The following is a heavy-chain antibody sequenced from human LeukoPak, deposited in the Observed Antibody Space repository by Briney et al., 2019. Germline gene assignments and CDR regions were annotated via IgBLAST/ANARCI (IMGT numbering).Heavy chain of an antibody. CDR1: GGTFSSYA. V-gene: IGHV1-69*04. D-gene: IGHD3-10*01. CDR3: ARDAEQGRITMVRGVRGSWFDP. CDR2: IIPILGIA. Sequence: ASVKVSCKASGGTFSSYAISWVRQAPGQGLEWMGRIIPILGIANYAQKFQGRVTITADKSTSTAYMELSSLRSEDTAVYYCARDAEQGRITMVRGVRGSWFDPWGQGTLVTVSS. J-gene: IGHJ5*02.